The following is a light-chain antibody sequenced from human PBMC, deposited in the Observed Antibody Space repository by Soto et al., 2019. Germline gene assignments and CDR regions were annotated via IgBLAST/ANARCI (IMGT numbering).Light chain of an antibody. J-gene: IGKJ1*01. V-gene: IGKV1-39*01. CDR1: YNLSDT. CDR2: ASS. Sequence: DIQMTQSPSSLSASVGDRVTLSCRASYNLSDTLDWYQQKPGKAPRFLIYASSTWHSGVPYRFSGSASGTDFTLTISSLQPEDFAAYYCQQCYSTPLTFGQGTKVDIK. CDR3: QQCYSTPLT.